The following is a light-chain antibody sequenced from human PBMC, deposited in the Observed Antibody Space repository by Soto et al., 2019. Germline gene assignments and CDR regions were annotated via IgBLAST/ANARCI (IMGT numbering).Light chain of an antibody. Sequence: QSVLTQPPSVSGAPGQRVTISCTGSSSNIGAGYDVHWYQQLPETAPKLLMYANSNRPSGVPDRFSGSKSGTSASLAITGLQAEDEADYYCQSYDTSLSVVFGGGTKVTVL. CDR3: QSYDTSLSVV. V-gene: IGLV1-40*01. J-gene: IGLJ2*01. CDR1: SSNIGAGYD. CDR2: ANS.